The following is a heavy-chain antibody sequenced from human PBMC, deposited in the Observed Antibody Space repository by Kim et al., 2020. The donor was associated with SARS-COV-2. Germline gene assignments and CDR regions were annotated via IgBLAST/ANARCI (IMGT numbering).Heavy chain of an antibody. Sequence: SETLSLTCTVSGGSISSGSYYWSWIRQPAGKALEWIGRIYTSGSTNYNPSLKSRVTISVDTSKNQFSLKLSSVTAADTAVYYCARDSAGRITSAFDIWGQGTMVTVSS. J-gene: IGHJ3*02. D-gene: IGHD3-10*01. CDR3: ARDSAGRITSAFDI. CDR2: IYTSGST. CDR1: GGSISSGSYY. V-gene: IGHV4-61*02.